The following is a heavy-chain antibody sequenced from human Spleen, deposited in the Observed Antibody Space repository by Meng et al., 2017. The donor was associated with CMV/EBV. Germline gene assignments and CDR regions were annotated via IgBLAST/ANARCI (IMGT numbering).Heavy chain of an antibody. V-gene: IGHV3-21*01. CDR2: ISSSGTYI. Sequence: GESLKISCTASGFTFGDYAMSWVRQAPGKGLEWVSSISSSGTYIYYADSVKGRFTTSRDNAKNSVYLQMNSLSAEDTAVYYCARDSTVTYYYDSRSYSHWGQGTLVTVSS. D-gene: IGHD3-22*01. CDR1: GFTFGDYA. J-gene: IGHJ4*02. CDR3: ARDSTVTYYYDSRSYSH.